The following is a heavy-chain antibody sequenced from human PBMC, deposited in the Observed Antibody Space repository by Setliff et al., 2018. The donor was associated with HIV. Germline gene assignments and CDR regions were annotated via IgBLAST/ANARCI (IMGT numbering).Heavy chain of an antibody. Sequence: PSETLSLTCTVSGGPISSHYWSWIPQPPGKGLEWIWYIYYSGSTNYNPPLKSRDTITVDTSKNQSPLKLSSVTAADTAVYYCARDGPLEGSCRYYYYYMDVWGKGTTVTVSS. V-gene: IGHV4-59*11. CDR1: GGPISSHY. CDR2: IYYSGST. CDR3: ARDGPLEGSCRYYYYYMDV. J-gene: IGHJ6*03. D-gene: IGHD3-10*01.